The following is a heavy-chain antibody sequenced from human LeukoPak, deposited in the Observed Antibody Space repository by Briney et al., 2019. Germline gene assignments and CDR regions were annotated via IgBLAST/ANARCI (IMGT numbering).Heavy chain of an antibody. J-gene: IGHJ4*02. Sequence: GGSLRLSCAASGFTFSSYSMNWVRQAPGKGLEWVSSISSSSSYIYYADSVKGRFTISRDNAKNSLYLQMNSLRAEDTAVCYCARDQDGGGPHDYWGQGTLVTVSS. CDR1: GFTFSSYS. V-gene: IGHV3-21*01. D-gene: IGHD3-10*01. CDR2: ISSSSSYI. CDR3: ARDQDGGGPHDY.